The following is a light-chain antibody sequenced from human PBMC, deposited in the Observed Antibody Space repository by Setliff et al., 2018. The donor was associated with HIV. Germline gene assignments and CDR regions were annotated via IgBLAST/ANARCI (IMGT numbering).Light chain of an antibody. CDR1: SSDIGAYNY. CDR2: DVS. CDR3: SSYTSSGTLV. V-gene: IGLV2-14*01. Sequence: QSALAQPASVSGSPGQSITISCTGTSSDIGAYNYVSWYQQHPGKAPKLMIYDVSSRPSGVSNRFSGSKSGNTASLTISGLRAEDEADYYCSSYTSSGTLVFGTGTRSPS. J-gene: IGLJ1*01.